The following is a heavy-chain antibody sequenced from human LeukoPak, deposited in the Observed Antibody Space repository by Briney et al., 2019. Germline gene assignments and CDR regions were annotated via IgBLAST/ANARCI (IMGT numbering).Heavy chain of an antibody. J-gene: IGHJ4*02. CDR2: INWNGGST. CDR3: ARGGYGAHMG. D-gene: IGHD5-18*01. CDR1: GFTFDDYG. Sequence: GGSLRLSCAASGFTFDDYGMSWVRQAPGKGLEWVSGINWNGGSTGYADSVKGRFTISRDNAKSTVHLQMNSLRAEDTAVYYCARGGYGAHMGWGQGTLVTVSS. V-gene: IGHV3-20*04.